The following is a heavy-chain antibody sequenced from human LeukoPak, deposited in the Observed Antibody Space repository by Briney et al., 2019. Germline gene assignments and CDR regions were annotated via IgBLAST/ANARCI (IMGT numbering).Heavy chain of an antibody. J-gene: IGHJ4*02. D-gene: IGHD1-14*01. Sequence: GGSLRLSCAASGFTFSSYWMHWVRQAPGKGLVWVSRINSDGSSTSYADSVKGRFTISRDNAKNTLYLQMNSLRAEVTAVYYCASDRNRVPYYYWGQGTLVTVSS. CDR3: ASDRNRVPYYY. CDR1: GFTFSSYW. CDR2: INSDGSST. V-gene: IGHV3-74*01.